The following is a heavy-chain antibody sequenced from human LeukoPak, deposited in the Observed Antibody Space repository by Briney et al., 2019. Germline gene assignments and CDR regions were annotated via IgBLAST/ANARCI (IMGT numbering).Heavy chain of an antibody. J-gene: IGHJ4*02. CDR3: ARSPPDTAMVLDS. Sequence: GGSLRLSCAASGFTFSNYGMHWVRQAPGKGLEWVAVIWYDGSNKYYADSVKGRFTISRDNSKDTLYLQMNSLRAEDTAVYYCARSPPDTAMVLDSWGQGTLVTVSS. V-gene: IGHV3-33*01. CDR1: GFTFSNYG. CDR2: IWYDGSNK. D-gene: IGHD5-18*01.